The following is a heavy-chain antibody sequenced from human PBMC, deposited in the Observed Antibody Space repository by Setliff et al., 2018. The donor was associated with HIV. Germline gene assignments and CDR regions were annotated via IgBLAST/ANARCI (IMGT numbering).Heavy chain of an antibody. D-gene: IGHD5-12*01. CDR3: ARDALNNKVADY. J-gene: IGHJ4*02. V-gene: IGHV3-20*04. CDR1: GFTFEDYG. CDR2: ISWDSGRT. Sequence: PGGSLRLSCVVSGFTFEDYGMSWVRQAPGKGLEWVSGISWDSGRTGYADSVKGRFTISRDNAKNSLYLQMNSLRAEDTAVYYCARDALNNKVADYWGQGTLVTVSS.